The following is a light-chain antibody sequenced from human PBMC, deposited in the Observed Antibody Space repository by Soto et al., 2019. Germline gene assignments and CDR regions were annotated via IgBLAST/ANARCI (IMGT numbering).Light chain of an antibody. CDR2: GES. J-gene: IGKJ5*01. CDR3: QKYDQWPIT. CDR1: QVFGSS. V-gene: IGKV3-15*01. Sequence: EIVMTQFPATLSVSPGERATFSCRASQVFGSSLAWYQQKTGQAPRLLIYGESARALGIPDRFSGSGSGTEFSFTVTRLQSEDFAVYYCQKYDQWPITCGQGTRLEIK.